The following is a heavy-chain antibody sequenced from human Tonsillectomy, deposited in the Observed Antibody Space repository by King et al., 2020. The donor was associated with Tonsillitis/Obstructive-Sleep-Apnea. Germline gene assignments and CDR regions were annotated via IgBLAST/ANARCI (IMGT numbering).Heavy chain of an antibody. Sequence: VQLVESGGGVVQPGRSLRLSCAVSGFTFRTYGMHWVRQAPGKGLEWVAVIWFDGSNKYYGDSVKGRFTISRDNSKNTLYLQMNSLRAEDTAGYYCARSSKLVRVEAPTAIDYWGQGTLVTVSS. CDR1: GFTFRTYG. J-gene: IGHJ4*02. CDR2: IWFDGSNK. CDR3: ARSSKLVRVEAPTAIDY. V-gene: IGHV3-33*01. D-gene: IGHD2-2*02.